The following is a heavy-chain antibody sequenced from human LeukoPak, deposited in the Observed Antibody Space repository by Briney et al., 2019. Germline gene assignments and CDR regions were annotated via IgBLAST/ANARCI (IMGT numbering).Heavy chain of an antibody. J-gene: IGHJ6*02. Sequence: GGSLRLSCAASGVTFSNYVMSWVRQAPGKGLEWVSAISGSGGGTYYADSVKGRFTISRDNSKSTLYLQMNSLRAEDTAVYYCAKRVPDTVVTYYYYYYGMDVWGRGTTVTVSS. V-gene: IGHV3-23*01. D-gene: IGHD4-23*01. CDR2: ISGSGGGT. CDR1: GVTFSNYV. CDR3: AKRVPDTVVTYYYYYYGMDV.